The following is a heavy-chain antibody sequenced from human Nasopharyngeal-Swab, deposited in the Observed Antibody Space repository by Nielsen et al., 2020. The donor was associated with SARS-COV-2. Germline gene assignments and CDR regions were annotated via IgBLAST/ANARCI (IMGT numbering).Heavy chain of an antibody. CDR2: ISYSGST. CDR3: TRRTLSSSGYYFDY. V-gene: IGHV4-59*08. Sequence: SETLSLTCTVSGGSISSYCWTWIRQPPGKGLECIGYISYSGSTNYNPSLKSRVTISVDTSKNQFSPKLSSVTAADTAVYYCTRRTLSSSGYYFDYWGQGTLVTVSS. CDR1: GGSISSYC. J-gene: IGHJ4*02. D-gene: IGHD2-2*01.